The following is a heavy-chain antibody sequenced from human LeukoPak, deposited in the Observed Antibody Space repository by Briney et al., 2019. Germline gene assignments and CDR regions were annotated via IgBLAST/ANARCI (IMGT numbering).Heavy chain of an antibody. J-gene: IGHJ6*04. CDR3: AELGITMIGGV. D-gene: IGHD3-10*02. V-gene: IGHV3-30*02. CDR1: GFTFSSYG. Sequence: GGSLRLSCAASGFTFSSYGMHWVRQAPGKGLEWVAFIRYDGSHKYYADSVKGRFTISRDNSKNTLYLERNSLRAEDTAVYYCAELGITMIGGVWGKGPTVTISS. CDR2: IRYDGSHK.